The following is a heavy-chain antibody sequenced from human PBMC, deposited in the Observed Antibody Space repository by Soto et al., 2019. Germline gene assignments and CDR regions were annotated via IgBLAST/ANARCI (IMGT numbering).Heavy chain of an antibody. CDR3: ARHNYASGFFDY. CDR1: GGSISSGVYY. J-gene: IGHJ4*02. D-gene: IGHD3-10*01. V-gene: IGHV4-39*01. CDR2: MFHSGRT. Sequence: SETLSLTCTVSGGSISSGVYYWGWIRQPPGKGLERIGSMFHSGRTYQNPSLKSRVIISVDTSTNQFSLKLRSVTAADTAVYFCARHNYASGFFDYWGRCTLVTVS.